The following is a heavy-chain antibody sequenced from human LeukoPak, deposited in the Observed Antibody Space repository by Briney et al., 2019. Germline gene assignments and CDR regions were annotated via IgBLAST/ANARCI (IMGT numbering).Heavy chain of an antibody. J-gene: IGHJ4*02. Sequence: ASVKVSCKASGYTFTGYYTRWVRQAPGQGLEWMGWINPNSGGTNYAQKFQGRVTMTRDTSTSTAYMELRSLRSDDTAVYYCARERGEQFDYWGQGTLVTVSS. CDR1: GYTFTGYY. CDR2: INPNSGGT. V-gene: IGHV1-2*02. D-gene: IGHD3-16*01. CDR3: ARERGEQFDY.